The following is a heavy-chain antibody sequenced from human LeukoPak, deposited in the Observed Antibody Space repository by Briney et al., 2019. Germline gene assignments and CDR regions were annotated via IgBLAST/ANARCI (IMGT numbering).Heavy chain of an antibody. V-gene: IGHV3-23*01. CDR1: GFTFSSSA. Sequence: GGFLRLSCAASGFTFSSSAMSWVRQAPGKGLEWVSAISNNGGYTYYADSVQGRFTISRDNSKSTLCLQMNSLRAEDTAVYYCAKQLGYCSDGSCYFPYWGQGTLVTVSS. CDR3: AKQLGYCSDGSCYFPY. CDR2: ISNNGGYT. D-gene: IGHD2-15*01. J-gene: IGHJ4*02.